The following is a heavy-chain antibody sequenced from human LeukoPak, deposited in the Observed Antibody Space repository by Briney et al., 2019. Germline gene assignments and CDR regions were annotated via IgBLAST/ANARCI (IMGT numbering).Heavy chain of an antibody. CDR3: ARVRVYDFWSGYYFNWFDP. J-gene: IGHJ5*02. D-gene: IGHD3-3*01. Sequence: SETLSLTCTVSGGSISNYYWGWIRQPPGKGLEWIGSIYYSGSTYYNPSLKSRVTISVDTSKNQFSLKLSSVTAADTAVYYCARVRVYDFWSGYYFNWFDPWGQGTLVTVSS. CDR2: IYYSGST. CDR1: GGSISNYY. V-gene: IGHV4-39*07.